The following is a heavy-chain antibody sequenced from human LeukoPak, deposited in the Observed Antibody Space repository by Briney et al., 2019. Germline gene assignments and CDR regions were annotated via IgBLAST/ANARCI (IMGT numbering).Heavy chain of an antibody. V-gene: IGHV4-34*01. J-gene: IGHJ6*03. CDR3: ARFGFEYDVGSGIHFYYMDV. D-gene: IGHD3-10*01. CDR2: INHSGNR. CDR1: GGSFSGFY. Sequence: SETLSLTCGVSGGSFSGFYWSWIRQSPGKGPEWIGEINHSGNRKSNPSLKNRLTMSVDTSKKHISLNLTSVTAADTAVYYCARFGFEYDVGSGIHFYYMDVWGTGTTVTVSS.